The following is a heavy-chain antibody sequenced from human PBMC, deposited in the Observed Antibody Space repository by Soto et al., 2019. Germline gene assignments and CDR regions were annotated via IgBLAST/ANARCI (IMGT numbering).Heavy chain of an antibody. CDR1: GFSFSSYG. CDR3: AGASGWKFDY. CDR2: VDADGSGT. V-gene: IGHV3-74*01. D-gene: IGHD1-1*01. J-gene: IGHJ4*02. Sequence: GSLRLSCAASGFSFSSYGMHWVRQAPGTGLVWVSRVDADGSGTTYAGSVKGRFSISRDNAKNTVSLQMNNLRAEDTAVYYCAGASGWKFDYWGLGVLVTVSS.